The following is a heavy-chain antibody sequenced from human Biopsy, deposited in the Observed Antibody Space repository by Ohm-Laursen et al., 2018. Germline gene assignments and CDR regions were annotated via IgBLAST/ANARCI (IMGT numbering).Heavy chain of an antibody. D-gene: IGHD6-19*01. Sequence: ASVKVSCKTSGFSFTGYYIHWVRQAPGQGLEWMGWISPKSGDTNYAHKFQGNITMTRDTSMSTAYMEMSRLRCDDTAVYYCALQSVAQMKNFDYWGQGTLVTVSP. CDR2: ISPKSGDT. CDR1: GFSFTGYY. V-gene: IGHV1-2*02. CDR3: ALQSVAQMKNFDY. J-gene: IGHJ4*02.